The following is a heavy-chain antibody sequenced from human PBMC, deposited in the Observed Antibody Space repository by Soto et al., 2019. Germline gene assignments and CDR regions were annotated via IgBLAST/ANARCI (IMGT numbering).Heavy chain of an antibody. D-gene: IGHD5-18*01. J-gene: IGHJ5*02. CDR1: GGSISSGDNY. CDR2: ISYSGTT. CDR3: ARGRGYSYGLDP. Sequence: PSETLSLTCTVSGGSISSGDNYWSWIRQPPGEGLEWIGFISYSGTTSYSPSLKSRVAISLDTSKNQFSLSLSSVTAADTAVYYCARGRGYSYGLDPWGQGTLVTVSS. V-gene: IGHV4-30-4*01.